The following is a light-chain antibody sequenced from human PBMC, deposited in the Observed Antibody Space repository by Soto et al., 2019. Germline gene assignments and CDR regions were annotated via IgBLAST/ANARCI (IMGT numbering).Light chain of an antibody. J-gene: IGLJ1*01. V-gene: IGLV2-11*01. CDR2: DVS. CDR1: SSDVGGYNY. Sequence: QSALTQPRSVSGSPGPSVTISCTGTSSDVGGYNYVSWYQQHPGKAPKLMIYDVSKRPSGVPDRFSGSKSGNTASLTISGLQAEDEADYYCRSYAGSYTFGVFGTGTKLTVL. CDR3: RSYAGSYTFGV.